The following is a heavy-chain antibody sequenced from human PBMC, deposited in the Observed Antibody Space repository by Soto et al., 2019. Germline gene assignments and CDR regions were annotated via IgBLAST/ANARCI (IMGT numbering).Heavy chain of an antibody. CDR1: GGTFSSDV. CDR2: IVSIFGTV. D-gene: IGHD1-26*01. Sequence: SVKVSCKASGGTFSSDVFSWVRQAPGQGLEWMGGIVSIFGTVNSAQKFQGRLTLTADQSTSTAYMELTSLRSEDTAVYYCARDGFSGSYYGYWRQGTQVTVSS. CDR3: ARDGFSGSYYGY. J-gene: IGHJ4*02. V-gene: IGHV1-69*13.